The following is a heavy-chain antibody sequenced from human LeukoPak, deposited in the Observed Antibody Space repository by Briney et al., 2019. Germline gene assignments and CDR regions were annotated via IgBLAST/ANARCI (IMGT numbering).Heavy chain of an antibody. CDR2: IKSKTDGGTT. Sequence: AGGSLRLSCAASGFTFSNAWMSWVRQAPGKGLEWVGRIKSKTDGGTTDYAAPVKGRFTISRDDSKNTLYLQMNSLKTEDTAVYYCTTASGATTATHYYFDYWGQGTLVTVSS. V-gene: IGHV3-15*01. J-gene: IGHJ4*02. CDR1: GFTFSNAW. CDR3: TTASGATTATHYYFDY. D-gene: IGHD1-26*01.